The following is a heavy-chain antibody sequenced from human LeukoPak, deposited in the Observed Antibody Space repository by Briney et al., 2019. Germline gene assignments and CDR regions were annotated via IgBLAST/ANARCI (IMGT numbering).Heavy chain of an antibody. CDR3: ARGPIYCSGGSCHRVWFDP. V-gene: IGHV1-18*01. CDR1: GYTFTSYG. D-gene: IGHD2-15*01. J-gene: IGHJ5*02. CDR2: ISAYNGNT. Sequence: ASVKVSCKASGYTFTSYGISWVRQAPGQGLEWMGWISAYNGNTNYAQKLQGRVTMTTDTSTSTAYMELRSLRSDDTAVYYCARGPIYCSGGSCHRVWFDPWGQGTLVTVSS.